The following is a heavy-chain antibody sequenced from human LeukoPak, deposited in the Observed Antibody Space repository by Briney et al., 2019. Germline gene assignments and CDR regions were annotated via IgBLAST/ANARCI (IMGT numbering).Heavy chain of an antibody. Sequence: GGSLRLSCAASGFTFSSYGMHWVRQAPGKGLEWVAFIRYDGSNKYYADSVKGRFTISRDNSKNTLYLQMNSLRAEDTAVYYCAKDMKRGYSGSYYGAFDIWGQGTMVTVSS. J-gene: IGHJ3*02. CDR3: AKDMKRGYSGSYYGAFDI. CDR1: GFTFSSYG. V-gene: IGHV3-30*02. CDR2: IRYDGSNK. D-gene: IGHD1-26*01.